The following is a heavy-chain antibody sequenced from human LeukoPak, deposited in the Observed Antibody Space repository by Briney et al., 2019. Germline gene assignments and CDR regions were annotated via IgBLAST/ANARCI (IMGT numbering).Heavy chain of an antibody. CDR1: GYTFTSYY. D-gene: IGHD3-22*01. Sequence: ASVTVSCTASGYTFTSYYMHWVRRAPGQGLEWMGIINPSGGSTSYAQKFQGRVTMTRDTSTSTVYMELSSLRSEDTAVYYCAKVGDYYDSSGTFDYWGQGTLVTVSS. V-gene: IGHV1-46*01. J-gene: IGHJ4*02. CDR3: AKVGDYYDSSGTFDY. CDR2: INPSGGST.